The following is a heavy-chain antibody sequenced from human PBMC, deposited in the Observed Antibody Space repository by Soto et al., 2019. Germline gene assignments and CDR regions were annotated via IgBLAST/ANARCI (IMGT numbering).Heavy chain of an antibody. CDR2: IVVGSGNT. V-gene: IGHV1-58*01. Sequence: QMQLVQSGPEVKKPGTSVKVSCKASGFTFTSSAVQWVRQARGQRLEWIGWIVVGSGNTNYAQKFQERVTITRDMSTSTAYMELSSLRSEDTAVYYCAASDFYCSGGSCFLGSDYWGQGTLVTVSS. J-gene: IGHJ4*02. CDR3: AASDFYCSGGSCFLGSDY. CDR1: GFTFTSSA. D-gene: IGHD2-15*01.